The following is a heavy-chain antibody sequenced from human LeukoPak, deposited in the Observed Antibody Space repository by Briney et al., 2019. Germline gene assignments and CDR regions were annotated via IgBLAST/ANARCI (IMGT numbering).Heavy chain of an antibody. Sequence: SETLSLTCTVSGSSISSSSYYWGWIRQPPGKGLEWIGSIYYSGSTYYNPSLKSRVTISVDTSKNQFSLKLSSVTAADTAVYYCARGMTTVTYWGQGTLVTVSS. CDR1: GSSISSSSYY. D-gene: IGHD4-17*01. CDR2: IYYSGST. V-gene: IGHV4-39*07. CDR3: ARGMTTVTY. J-gene: IGHJ4*02.